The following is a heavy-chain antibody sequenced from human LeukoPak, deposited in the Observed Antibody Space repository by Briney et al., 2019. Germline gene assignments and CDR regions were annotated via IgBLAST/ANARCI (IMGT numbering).Heavy chain of an antibody. CDR3: ARGGDIVVVVAEYYFDY. CDR2: INHSGST. V-gene: IGHV4-34*01. J-gene: IGHJ4*02. CDR1: GGSFSGYY. D-gene: IGHD2-15*01. Sequence: SETLSLTCAVYGGSFSGYYWSCIRQPPGKGLEWIGEINHSGSTNYNPSLKSRVTISVDTSKNQFSLKLSSVTAADTAVYYCARGGDIVVVVAEYYFDYWGQGTLVTVSS.